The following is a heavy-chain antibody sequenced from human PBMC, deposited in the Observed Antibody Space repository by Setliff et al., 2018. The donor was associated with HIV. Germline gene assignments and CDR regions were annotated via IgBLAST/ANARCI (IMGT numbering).Heavy chain of an antibody. J-gene: IGHJ6*03. Sequence: PGGSLRLSCAASGFTVSSYYMSWVRQAPGKGLEWVSTIYSDGNTYHADSVKGRFTLSRDNSENALFLQMNSLRPEDTAVYYCARGRHCMDGRCYPHYYYYYHYMDVWAKGTTVTVSS. CDR3: ARGRHCMDGRCYPHYYYYYHYMDV. CDR1: GFTVSSYY. V-gene: IGHV3-66*02. D-gene: IGHD2-15*01. CDR2: IYSDGNT.